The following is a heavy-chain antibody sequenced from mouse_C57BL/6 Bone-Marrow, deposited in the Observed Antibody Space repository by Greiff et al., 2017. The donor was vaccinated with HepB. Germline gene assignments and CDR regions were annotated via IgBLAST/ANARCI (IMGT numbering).Heavy chain of an antibody. CDR3: ARRAPTVVAADYAMDY. D-gene: IGHD1-1*01. V-gene: IGHV1-64*01. J-gene: IGHJ4*01. Sequence: QVQLQQPGAELVKPGASVKLSCKASGYTFTSYWMHWVKQRPGQGLEWIGMIHPNSGSTNYNEKFKSKATLTVDKSSSTAYMQLSSLTSEDSAVYHCARRAPTVVAADYAMDYWGQGTSVTVSS. CDR2: IHPNSGST. CDR1: GYTFTSYW.